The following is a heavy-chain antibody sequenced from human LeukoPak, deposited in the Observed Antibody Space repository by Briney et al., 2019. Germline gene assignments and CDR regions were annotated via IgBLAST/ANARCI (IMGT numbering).Heavy chain of an antibody. V-gene: IGHV3-21*01. J-gene: IGHJ4*02. Sequence: AGGSLRLSCAASGFTFSSYSMNWVRQAPGKGLEWVSSISSSSSYIYYADSVKGRFTISRDNAKNSLYLQMNSLRAEGTAVYYCARPKRGYDSSGYLVYWGQGTLVTVSS. CDR3: ARPKRGYDSSGYLVY. D-gene: IGHD3-22*01. CDR1: GFTFSSYS. CDR2: ISSSSSYI.